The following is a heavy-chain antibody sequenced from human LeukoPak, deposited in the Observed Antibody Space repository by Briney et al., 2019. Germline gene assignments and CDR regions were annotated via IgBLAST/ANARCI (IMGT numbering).Heavy chain of an antibody. D-gene: IGHD2-15*01. CDR1: GGSISSYY. Sequence: TPSETLSLTCTVSGGSISSYYWSWIRQPPGKGLEWIGYIYYSGSTNYNPSLKSRVTISVDTSKNQFSLRLSTVTAADTAVYYCARDSADSSYYFDYWGQGTLVTVSS. CDR2: IYYSGST. CDR3: ARDSADSSYYFDY. V-gene: IGHV4-59*01. J-gene: IGHJ4*02.